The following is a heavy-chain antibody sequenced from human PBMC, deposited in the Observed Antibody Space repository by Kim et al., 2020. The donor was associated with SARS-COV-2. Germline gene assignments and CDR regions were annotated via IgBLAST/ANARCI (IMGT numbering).Heavy chain of an antibody. CDR1: GGSFSGYY. CDR3: VRDSGFRELRYYYYMYV. J-gene: IGHJ6*03. CDR2: INHSGSS. Sequence: SETLSLTCAVYGGSFSGYYWSWIRQPPGKGLEWIGEINHSGSSNYNPSLKSRVTISVNTSKNQFSLKLISVTAADTAVFYCVRDSGFRELRYYYYMYVWG. D-gene: IGHD3-10*01. V-gene: IGHV4-34*01.